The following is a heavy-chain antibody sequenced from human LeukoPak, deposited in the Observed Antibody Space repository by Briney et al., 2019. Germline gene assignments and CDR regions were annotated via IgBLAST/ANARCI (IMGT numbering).Heavy chain of an antibody. CDR3: ARVDPEATIDY. V-gene: IGHV4-59*01. CDR1: GGSISSYY. CDR2: IYYSGST. J-gene: IGHJ4*02. Sequence: PSETLSLTCTVSGGSISSYYWSWIRQPPEKGLEWIGYIYYSGSTNYNPSLKSRVTISVDTSKNQFSLKLSSVTAADTAVYYCARVDPEATIDYWGQGTLVTVSS. D-gene: IGHD1-14*01.